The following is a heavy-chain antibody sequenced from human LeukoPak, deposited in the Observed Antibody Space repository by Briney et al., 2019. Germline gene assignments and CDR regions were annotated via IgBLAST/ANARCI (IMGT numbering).Heavy chain of an antibody. CDR2: IYNNGNT. D-gene: IGHD6-13*01. J-gene: IGHJ4*02. V-gene: IGHV4-59*01. CDR3: ARSSDSSWYEEY. Sequence: NPSETLSLTCTVSGVSIGNYYWSWIRQPPGKRPEWIGYIYNNGNTNYNPSLKSRVTISVDTSKRQFSLKLTSATAADTALYYCARSSDSSWYEEYWGQGTLAAVSS. CDR1: GVSIGNYY.